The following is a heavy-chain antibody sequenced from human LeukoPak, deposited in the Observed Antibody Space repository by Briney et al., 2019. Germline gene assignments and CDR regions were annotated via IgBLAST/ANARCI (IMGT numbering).Heavy chain of an antibody. CDR1: GFTFSNYG. CDR2: SRNKANSYST. CDR3: TRDESAL. V-gene: IGHV3-72*01. Sequence: HSGGSLRLSCAASGFTFSNYGMNWVRQAPGKGLEWVVRSRNKANSYSTEYAASVRGRFTVSRDLLKNSVYLQMNSLKTEDTAMYYCTRDESALWGQGTLVTVSS. J-gene: IGHJ4*02.